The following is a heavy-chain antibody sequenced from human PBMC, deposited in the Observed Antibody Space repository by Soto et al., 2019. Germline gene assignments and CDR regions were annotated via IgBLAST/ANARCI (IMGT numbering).Heavy chain of an antibody. Sequence: QVQLQESGPGLVKPSETLSLTCSVSGGTITNYYWSWIRQPPGKGLEWIGYIHYTGNTDYNPSLKSRLTISVDTSQNQFSLKLNSVTAADTAVYYCASGGWSLALWGQGALVTVSS. J-gene: IGHJ4*02. D-gene: IGHD6-19*01. CDR1: GGTITNYY. V-gene: IGHV4-59*01. CDR2: IHYTGNT. CDR3: ASGGWSLAL.